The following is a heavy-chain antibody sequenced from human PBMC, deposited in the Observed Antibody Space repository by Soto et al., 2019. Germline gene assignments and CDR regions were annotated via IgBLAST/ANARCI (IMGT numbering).Heavy chain of an antibody. CDR3: ARLTGEITIPYYFDY. CDR1: GGSISSSSYY. D-gene: IGHD3-3*01. CDR2: IYYSGST. V-gene: IGHV4-39*01. J-gene: IGHJ4*02. Sequence: SETLSLTCTVSGGSISSSSYYWGWIRQPPGKGLEWIGSIYYSGSTYYNPSLKSRVTISVDTSKNQLSLKLSSVTAADTAVYYCARLTGEITIPYYFDYWGQGTLVTVSS.